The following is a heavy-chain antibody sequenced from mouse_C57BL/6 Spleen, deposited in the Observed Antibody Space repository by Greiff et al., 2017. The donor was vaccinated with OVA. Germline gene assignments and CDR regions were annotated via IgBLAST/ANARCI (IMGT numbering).Heavy chain of an antibody. CDR1: GFTFSSYA. Sequence: EVHLVESGEGLVKPGGSLKLSCAASGFTFSSYAMSWVRQTPEKRLEWVAYISSGGDYIYYADTVKGRFTISRDNARNTLYLQMSSLKSEDTAMYYCTRNYGSSYVWYFDVWGTGTTVTVSS. V-gene: IGHV5-9-1*02. J-gene: IGHJ1*03. CDR3: TRNYGSSYVWYFDV. CDR2: ISSGGDYI. D-gene: IGHD1-1*01.